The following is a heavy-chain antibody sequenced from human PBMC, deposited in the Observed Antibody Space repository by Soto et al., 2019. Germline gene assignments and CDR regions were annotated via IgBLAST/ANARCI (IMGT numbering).Heavy chain of an antibody. CDR1: GYSFTAYW. CDR3: ARTSYYFGSGSYYRPWWFDP. J-gene: IGHJ5*02. V-gene: IGHV5-51*01. CDR2: IYPGDSDT. Sequence: GESLKISCKVSGYSFTAYWIAWVRQMPGKGLEWMGIIYPGDSDTRYSPSFQGQVTISVDKSTSTAYLQWSSLKASDTAMYYCARTSYYFGSGSYYRPWWFDPWGQGTLVTVSS. D-gene: IGHD3-10*01.